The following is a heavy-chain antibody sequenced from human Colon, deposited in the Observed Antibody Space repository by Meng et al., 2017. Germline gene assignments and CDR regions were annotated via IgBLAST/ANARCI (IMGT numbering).Heavy chain of an antibody. CDR2: TYYRSKWYN. V-gene: IGHV6-1*01. CDR3: ARDSSSSAYSPFDY. Sequence: QVQRQQSGPGLVKPSQTRSLTCASSGDSVSSNSAAWNWIRQSPSRGLEWLGRTYYRSKWYNGYAVSVKSRITSNPDTSKNQFSLQLNSVTPEDTAVYYCARDSSSSAYSPFDYWGQGTLVTVSS. CDR1: GDSVSSNSAA. D-gene: IGHD3-22*01. J-gene: IGHJ4*02.